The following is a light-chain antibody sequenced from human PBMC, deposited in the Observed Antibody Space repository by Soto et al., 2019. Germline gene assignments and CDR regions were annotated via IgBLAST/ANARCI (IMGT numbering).Light chain of an antibody. CDR1: SSNIGSGYD. Sequence: QLVLTQPPSVSGAPGQTVTISCTGSSSNIGSGYDVHWYQQLPGTAPKLLIYGNNNRPSGVPDRFSGSKSGTSASLAITGLKAEDEADYYCQSYENILRTSEVVFGGGTKLTVL. V-gene: IGLV1-40*01. J-gene: IGLJ2*01. CDR3: QSYENILRTSEVV. CDR2: GNN.